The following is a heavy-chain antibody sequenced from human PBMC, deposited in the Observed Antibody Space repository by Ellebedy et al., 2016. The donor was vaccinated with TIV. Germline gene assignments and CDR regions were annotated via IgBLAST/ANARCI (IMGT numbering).Heavy chain of an antibody. CDR1: GFTFSSYA. Sequence: GESLKISCAASGFTFSSYAMSWVRQAPGKGLEWVSAISGSGGSTYYADAVKGRFTISRDNSKNTLYLHMKSLRAEDTAVYYCARLKMYVSPFYAMDVWGQGTAVTVSS. V-gene: IGHV3-23*01. D-gene: IGHD2-8*01. J-gene: IGHJ6*02. CDR2: ISGSGGST. CDR3: ARLKMYVSPFYAMDV.